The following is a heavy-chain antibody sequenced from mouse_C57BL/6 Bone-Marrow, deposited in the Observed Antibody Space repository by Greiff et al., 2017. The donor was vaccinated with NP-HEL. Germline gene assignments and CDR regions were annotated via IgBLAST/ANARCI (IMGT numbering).Heavy chain of an antibody. CDR3: ARGGYEAMDY. Sequence: QVQLQQSGAELARPGASVKLSCKASGYTFTSYGISWVKQRTGQGLEWIGEIYPRRGNTYYNEKFKGKATLTADKSSSTAYMELRSLTSEDSAVYFCARGGYEAMDYWGQGTSVTVSS. D-gene: IGHD3-1*01. CDR2: IYPRRGNT. J-gene: IGHJ4*01. V-gene: IGHV1-81*01. CDR1: GYTFTSYG.